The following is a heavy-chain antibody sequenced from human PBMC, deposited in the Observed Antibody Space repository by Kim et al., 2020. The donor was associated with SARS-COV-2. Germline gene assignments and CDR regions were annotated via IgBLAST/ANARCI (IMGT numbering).Heavy chain of an antibody. V-gene: IGHV4-4*09. D-gene: IGHD2-2*01. Sequence: NPSLRSPVTISVDTTKNQFSLKLSSVTAADTAVYYCARRDCSSTSCYVDDWGQGTLVTVSS. J-gene: IGHJ4*02. CDR3: ARRDCSSTSCYVDD.